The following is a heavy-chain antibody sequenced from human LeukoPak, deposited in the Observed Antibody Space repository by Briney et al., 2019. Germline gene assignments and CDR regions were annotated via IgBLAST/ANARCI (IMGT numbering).Heavy chain of an antibody. J-gene: IGHJ4*02. V-gene: IGHV3-48*04. CDR3: AKVGGVVPAAIGSGYFDY. CDR2: ISSSSSTI. CDR1: GFTFSSYS. D-gene: IGHD2-2*02. Sequence: GGSLRLSCAASGFTFSSYSMNWVRQAPGKGLEWVSYISSSSSTIYYADSVKGRFTISRDNAKNSLYLQMNSLRAEDTAVYYCAKVGGVVPAAIGSGYFDYWGQGTLVTVSS.